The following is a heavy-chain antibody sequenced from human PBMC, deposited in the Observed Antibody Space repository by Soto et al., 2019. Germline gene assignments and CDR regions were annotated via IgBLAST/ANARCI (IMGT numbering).Heavy chain of an antibody. CDR2: ISWNGGKI. V-gene: IGHV3-9*01. CDR1: GLIFDNYA. J-gene: IGHJ4*02. CDR3: ATQDY. Sequence: GGSLRLSCAASGLIFDNYAMHWVRQPPGKGLEWVSGISWNGGKIGYVDSVKGRFTISRDNAKNSLYLQMNSLRAEDTALYYCATQDYWGQGTLVTVSS.